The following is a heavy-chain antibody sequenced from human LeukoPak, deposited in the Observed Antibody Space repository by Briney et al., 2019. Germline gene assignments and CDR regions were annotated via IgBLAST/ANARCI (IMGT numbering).Heavy chain of an antibody. CDR2: ISYDGSNK. J-gene: IGHJ6*04. D-gene: IGHD3-10*02. V-gene: IGHV3-33*05. CDR3: AELGITMIGGV. Sequence: GGSLRLSCAASGFTISSYGMHWVRQAPGKGLEWVAVISYDGSNKYYAGSVKGRFTISRDNAKNSLYLQMNSLRAEDTAVYYCAELGITMIGGVWGKGTTVTISS. CDR1: GFTISSYG.